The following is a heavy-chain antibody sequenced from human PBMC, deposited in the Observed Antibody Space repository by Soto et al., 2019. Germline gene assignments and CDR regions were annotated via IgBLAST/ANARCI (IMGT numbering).Heavy chain of an antibody. V-gene: IGHV4-34*01. D-gene: IGHD3-16*01. CDR2: INHSGST. Sequence: QVQLQQWGAGLLKPSETLSLTCAVYGGSFSGYYWSWIRQPPGKGLEWIGEINHSGSTNYNPSLKSRVTISVDTSKNQFSLKLSSVTAADTAVYYCARGGGRARTYDYDWGSLSYWGQGTLVTVSS. CDR3: ARGGGRARTYDYDWGSLSY. CDR1: GGSFSGYY. J-gene: IGHJ4*02.